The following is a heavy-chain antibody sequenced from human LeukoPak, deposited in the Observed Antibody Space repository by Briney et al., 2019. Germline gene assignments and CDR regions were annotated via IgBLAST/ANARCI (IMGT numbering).Heavy chain of an antibody. D-gene: IGHD4-17*01. J-gene: IGHJ4*02. Sequence: GGPLRLSCAASGFTFSSYAMHWVRQATGKGLEWVAVISYDGSNKYYADSVKGRFTISRDNSKNTLYLQMNSLRAEDTAVYYCARDASHDYGDYDYWGQGTLVTVSS. V-gene: IGHV3-30-3*01. CDR1: GFTFSSYA. CDR3: ARDASHDYGDYDY. CDR2: ISYDGSNK.